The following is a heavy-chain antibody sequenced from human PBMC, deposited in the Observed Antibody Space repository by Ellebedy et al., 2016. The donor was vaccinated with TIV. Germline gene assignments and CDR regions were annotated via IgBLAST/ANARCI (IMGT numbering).Heavy chain of an antibody. CDR1: GFTFSTYS. V-gene: IGHV3-21*01. Sequence: GGSLRLSCAASGFTFSTYSMNWVRQAPGKGLEWVSSISSSSSYIYYADSVKGRFTISRDNAKNSLFLQMNSLRAEDTAVYYWARDIVVVPAARRPYYYSGMDVWGQGTTVTVSS. D-gene: IGHD2-2*01. J-gene: IGHJ6*02. CDR2: ISSSSSYI. CDR3: ARDIVVVPAARRPYYYSGMDV.